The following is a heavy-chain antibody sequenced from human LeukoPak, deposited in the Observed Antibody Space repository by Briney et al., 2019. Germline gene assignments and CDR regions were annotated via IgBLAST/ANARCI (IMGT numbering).Heavy chain of an antibody. Sequence: ASVKVSRKASGYTFTGYYMHWVRQAPGQGLEWMGWINPNSGGTNYAQKFQGRVTMTRDTSISTAYMELSRLRSDDTAVYYCARDLGYYYGSGAISLGFDYWGQGTLVTVSS. D-gene: IGHD3-10*01. V-gene: IGHV1-2*02. CDR1: GYTFTGYY. CDR2: INPNSGGT. CDR3: ARDLGYYYGSGAISLGFDY. J-gene: IGHJ4*02.